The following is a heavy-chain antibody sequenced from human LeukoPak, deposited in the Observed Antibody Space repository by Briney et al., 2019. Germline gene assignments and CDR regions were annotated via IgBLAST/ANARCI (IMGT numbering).Heavy chain of an antibody. Sequence: ASVKDSCKASGYMFTNYYIHWVRQAPGQGLEWMGVINLSGGSRSYADKFQGRVSMTRDTSTSTVYMELSSLSSDDTAVYYCARVPLGGSQLYSFDYWGQGTLVTVSS. D-gene: IGHD1-26*01. V-gene: IGHV1-46*01. CDR1: GYMFTNYY. CDR2: INLSGGSR. J-gene: IGHJ4*02. CDR3: ARVPLGGSQLYSFDY.